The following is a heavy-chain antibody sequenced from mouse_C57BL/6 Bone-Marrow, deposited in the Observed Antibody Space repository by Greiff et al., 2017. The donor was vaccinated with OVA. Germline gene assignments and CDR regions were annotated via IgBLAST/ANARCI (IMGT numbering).Heavy chain of an antibody. Sequence: QVQLQQSGAELARPGASVKLSCKASGYTFTSYGISWVKQRTGQGLEWIGEIYPRSGNTYYNEKFKGKATLTADKSSSTAYMELRSLTSEDSAVYFCARRRDYYGGGRAWFAYWGQGTLVTVSA. CDR1: GYTFTSYG. CDR2: IYPRSGNT. V-gene: IGHV1-81*01. D-gene: IGHD1-1*02. CDR3: ARRRDYYGGGRAWFAY. J-gene: IGHJ3*01.